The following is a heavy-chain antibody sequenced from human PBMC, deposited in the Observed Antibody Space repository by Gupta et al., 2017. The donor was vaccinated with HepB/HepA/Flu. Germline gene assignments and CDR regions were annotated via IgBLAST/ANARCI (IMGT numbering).Heavy chain of an antibody. J-gene: IGHJ4*02. V-gene: IGHV2-5*01. CDR2: IYWNDDK. D-gene: IGHD7-27*01. CDR3: AHRPDWGRQGLY. Sequence: QITLKESGPTLVKPTQTLTLTCTFSGFSFSSSGEGVGWIRQPPGKAPEWLALIYWNDDKRYSPSLENRLTITKDTSKNQVVLTLTNMKPVDTATYFCAHRPDWGRQGLYWGQGTLVTVSS. CDR1: GFSFSSSGEG.